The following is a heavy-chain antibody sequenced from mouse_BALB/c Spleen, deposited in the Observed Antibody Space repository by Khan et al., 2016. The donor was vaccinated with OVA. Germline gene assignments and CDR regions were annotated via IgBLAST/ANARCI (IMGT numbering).Heavy chain of an antibody. CDR1: GYTFTDFN. CDR3: SRSGYRSFAY. J-gene: IGHJ3*01. CDR2: IFPNNGDT. D-gene: IGHD1-2*01. Sequence: VQLKQSGPDLVKPGASVRISCKTSGYTFTDFNLDWVKQSHGKSLEWIGYIFPNNGDTGYNQKFKTKATLTVDSSSSTAYMEIRSLTSEDSAVYYCSRSGYRSFAYWGQGTLVTVSA. V-gene: IGHV1S29*02.